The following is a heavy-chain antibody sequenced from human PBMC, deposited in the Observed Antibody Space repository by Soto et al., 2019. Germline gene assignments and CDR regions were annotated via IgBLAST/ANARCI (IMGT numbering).Heavy chain of an antibody. CDR1: GGTFSSYA. V-gene: IGHV1-18*01. Sequence: GASVKVSCKVSGGTFSSYAISWVRQAPGQGLEWMGWISPYNGKTTYAQKVQGRVTMTTDTSTSTAYMELRGLRSDDTAVYYCARVDDYVWGSFRPWGQGTQVTVSS. J-gene: IGHJ4*02. D-gene: IGHD3-16*02. CDR2: ISPYNGKT. CDR3: ARVDDYVWGSFRP.